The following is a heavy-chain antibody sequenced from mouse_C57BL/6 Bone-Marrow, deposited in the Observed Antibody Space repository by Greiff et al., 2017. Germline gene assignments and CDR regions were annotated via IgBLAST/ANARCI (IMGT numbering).Heavy chain of an antibody. CDR1: GFTFSDYY. CDR2: INYDGSST. J-gene: IGHJ4*01. V-gene: IGHV5-16*01. CDR3: ARDKYYYAMDY. Sequence: EVMLVESEGGLVQPGSSMKLSCTASGFTFSDYYMAWVRQVPEKGLEWVANINYDGSSTYYLDYLKSRFIISRDNAKNILYLQMSSLKSEDTATYYCARDKYYYAMDYWGQGTSVTVSS.